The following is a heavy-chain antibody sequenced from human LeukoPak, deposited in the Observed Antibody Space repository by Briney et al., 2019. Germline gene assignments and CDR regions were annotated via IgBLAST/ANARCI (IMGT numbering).Heavy chain of an antibody. CDR3: TTIKRGNIFGYFDF. J-gene: IGHJ4*02. D-gene: IGHD5-18*01. Sequence: SETLCLTCTASGVSMTTHHWNWIRQTPGKGLEWIGYMFDSGRTKENPSLKSRVTLSADTSKNQLSLRLSSVTAADTAVYYCTTIKRGNIFGYFDFWGQGILVTVSS. CDR1: GVSMTTHH. V-gene: IGHV4-59*11. CDR2: MFDSGRT.